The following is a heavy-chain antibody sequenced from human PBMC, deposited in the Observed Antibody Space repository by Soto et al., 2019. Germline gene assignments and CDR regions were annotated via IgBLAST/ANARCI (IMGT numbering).Heavy chain of an antibody. V-gene: IGHV4-59*12. CDR1: GASITNYY. CDR3: ARAAMGGSSWLLDY. D-gene: IGHD6-13*01. J-gene: IGHJ4*02. Sequence: PSETLSLTCTVSGASITNYYWSWIRQPPGKGPEWIGYVHHSGGTYYNPSLKSRVTISVDKSKNQFSLKLSSVTAADTAVYYCARAAMGGSSWLLDYWGQGTLVTVSS. CDR2: VHHSGGT.